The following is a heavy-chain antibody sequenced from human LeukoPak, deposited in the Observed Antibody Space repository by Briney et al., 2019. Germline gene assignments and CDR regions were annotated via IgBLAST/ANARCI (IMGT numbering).Heavy chain of an antibody. CDR2: ISPSGAST. CDR1: GYTFTRYY. D-gene: IGHD1-14*01. Sequence: GASVKVSCKASGYTFTRYYMHWVRQAPGQGLEWMGIISPSGASTSYAQKFQGRVTMTRDTSTSTVYMELSSLRSEDTAVYYCARDPRWGPTGTDDAFDTWGQGTMVTVSS. V-gene: IGHV1-46*01. CDR3: ARDPRWGPTGTDDAFDT. J-gene: IGHJ3*02.